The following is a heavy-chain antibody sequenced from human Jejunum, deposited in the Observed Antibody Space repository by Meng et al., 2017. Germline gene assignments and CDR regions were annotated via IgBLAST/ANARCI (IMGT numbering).Heavy chain of an antibody. Sequence: QVQLQQWGAGLLKHSETLSLTCAVYGESFTNYYWNWIRQPAGKGLEWIGEVTHSEGTNYNPSLKSRATISVDMSKNQFSLKLSSVTAADTAVYYCARGQDRAKTGYWGQGTLVTVSS. D-gene: IGHD4/OR15-4a*01. CDR2: VTHSEGT. V-gene: IGHV4-34*01. CDR1: GESFTNYY. CDR3: ARGQDRAKTGY. J-gene: IGHJ4*02.